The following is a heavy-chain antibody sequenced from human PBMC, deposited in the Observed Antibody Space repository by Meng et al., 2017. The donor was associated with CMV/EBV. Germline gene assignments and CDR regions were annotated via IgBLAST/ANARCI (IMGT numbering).Heavy chain of an antibody. CDR2: ISGSATST. V-gene: IGHV3-23*01. CDR1: GFTFSTYA. Sequence: GESLKISCAASGFTFSTYAMSWGRQAPGKGLEWVSAISGSATSTYYADSVTGRFTISSDNSKRTLFLQMNSLRAEDTAIYYCAKDNAHGGSYFDIWGQGIRVTVSS. D-gene: IGHD2-15*01. J-gene: IGHJ4*02. CDR3: AKDNAHGGSYFDI.